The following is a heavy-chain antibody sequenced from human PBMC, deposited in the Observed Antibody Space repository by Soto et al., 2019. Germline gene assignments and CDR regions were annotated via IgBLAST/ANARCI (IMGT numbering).Heavy chain of an antibody. CDR1: GYTFTSYG. J-gene: IGHJ4*02. V-gene: IGHV1-18*01. CDR2: ISAYNANT. Sequence: ASVKVSCKASGYTFTSYGISWVRQAPGQGLEWMGWISAYNANTNYAQKLQGRVTMTTDTSTSTTYMELRSLRSDDTAVSFRARGRLGATGDYWGQGTLVTVSS. D-gene: IGHD1-26*01. CDR3: ARGRLGATGDY.